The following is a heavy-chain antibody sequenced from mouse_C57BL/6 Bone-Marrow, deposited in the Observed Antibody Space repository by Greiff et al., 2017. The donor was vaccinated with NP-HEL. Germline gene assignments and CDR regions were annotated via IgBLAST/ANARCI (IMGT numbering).Heavy chain of an antibody. CDR3: ARVDKGFAY. J-gene: IGHJ3*01. D-gene: IGHD3-2*01. Sequence: QVTLKESGPGILQSSQTLSLPCSFSGFSLSTSGMGVSWIRQPSGKGLEWLAHIYWDDDKRYNPSLKSRLTISKDTSRNQVFLKITSVDTADTATYYCARVDKGFAYWGQGTLVTVSA. CDR1: GFSLSTSGMG. CDR2: IYWDDDK. V-gene: IGHV8-12*01.